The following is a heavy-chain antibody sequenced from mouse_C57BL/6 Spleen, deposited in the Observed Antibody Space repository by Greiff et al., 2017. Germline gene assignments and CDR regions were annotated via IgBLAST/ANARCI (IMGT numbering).Heavy chain of an antibody. V-gene: IGHV1-69*01. CDR1: GYTFTSYW. D-gene: IGHD4-1*01. Sequence: QVQLKESGAELVMPGASVKLSCKASGYTFTSYWMHWVKQRPGQGLEWIGEIDPSDSYTNYNQKFKGKSTLTVDKSSSTAYMQLSSLTSEDSAVYYCASIWGDAMDYRGQGTSVTVSS. CDR2: IDPSDSYT. CDR3: ASIWGDAMDY. J-gene: IGHJ4*01.